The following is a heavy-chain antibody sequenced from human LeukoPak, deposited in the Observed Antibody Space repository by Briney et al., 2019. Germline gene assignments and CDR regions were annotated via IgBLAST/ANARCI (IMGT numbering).Heavy chain of an antibody. V-gene: IGHV3-7*03. CDR3: AYMRGLYYGIDY. CDR2: VNRDGSET. D-gene: IGHD3-10*01. Sequence: GGSLRLSCAASGFALSSHWMTWVRQVPGRGPEWVANVNRDGSETYYLDSVKGRFTISKDNSKNTLYLQMNSLRAEDTAVYYCAYMRGLYYGIDYWGQGTLVTVSS. J-gene: IGHJ4*02. CDR1: GFALSSHW.